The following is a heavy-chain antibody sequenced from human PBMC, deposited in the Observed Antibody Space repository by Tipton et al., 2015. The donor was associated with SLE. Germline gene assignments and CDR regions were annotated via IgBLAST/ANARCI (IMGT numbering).Heavy chain of an antibody. J-gene: IGHJ4*02. V-gene: IGHV4-61*05. D-gene: IGHD2-15*01. CDR1: GGSISSSSYY. Sequence: TLSLTCNVSGGSISSSSYYWGWIRQPPGKGLEWIGYIGYVYRSQSTNYNASLKSRVTMSLESSKNQFSLKLTSVTAADTADYYCARVTHSCSGGSCYGFYFEYWGQGILVTVSS. CDR2: IGYVYRSQST. CDR3: ARVTHSCSGGSCYGFYFEY.